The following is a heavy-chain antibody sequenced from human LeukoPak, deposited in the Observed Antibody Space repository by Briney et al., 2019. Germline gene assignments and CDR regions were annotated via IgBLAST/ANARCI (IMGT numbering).Heavy chain of an antibody. CDR1: GYSFTDYG. CDR2: ISGKNGNT. V-gene: IGHV1-18*01. CDR3: TRDHALWSNCFDY. Sequence: ASVKVSCKASGYSFTDYGITWVRQAPGQGLEWMGWISGKNGNTNYSQRLQGRVTMTTDTSTSTAYMELRSLTSDDTAVYYCTRDHALWSNCFDYWGQGTLVTVTS. D-gene: IGHD2/OR15-2a*01. J-gene: IGHJ4*02.